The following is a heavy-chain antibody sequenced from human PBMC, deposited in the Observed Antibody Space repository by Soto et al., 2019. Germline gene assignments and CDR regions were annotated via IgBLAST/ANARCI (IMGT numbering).Heavy chain of an antibody. CDR2: IIPIFGTA. V-gene: IGHV1-69*13. Sequence: SVKVSCKASGGTFSSYAISWVRQAPGQGLEWMGGIIPIFGTANYAQKFQGRVTITADESTSTAYMELSSLRSEDTAVYYCASTTYYDFWSGYTPPYYYYYGMDVWGQGTTVTVSS. J-gene: IGHJ6*02. D-gene: IGHD3-3*01. CDR1: GGTFSSYA. CDR3: ASTTYYDFWSGYTPPYYYYYGMDV.